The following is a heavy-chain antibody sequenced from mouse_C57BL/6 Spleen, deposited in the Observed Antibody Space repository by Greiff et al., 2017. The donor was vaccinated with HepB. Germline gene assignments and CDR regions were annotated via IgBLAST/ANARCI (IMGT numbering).Heavy chain of an antibody. V-gene: IGHV1-53*01. J-gene: IGHJ2*01. CDR3: ARSTTVVARDFDY. Sequence: QVQLQQPGPELVKPGASVKLSCKASGYTFTSYWMHWVKQRPGQGLEWIGNINPSNGGTNYNEKFKSKATLTVDKSSSTAYMQLSSLTSEDSAVYYCARSTTVVARDFDYWGQGTTLTVSS. CDR2: INPSNGGT. CDR1: GYTFTSYW. D-gene: IGHD1-1*01.